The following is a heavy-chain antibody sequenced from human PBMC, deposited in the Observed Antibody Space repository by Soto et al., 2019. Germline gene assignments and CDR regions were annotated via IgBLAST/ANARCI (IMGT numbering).Heavy chain of an antibody. V-gene: IGHV3-53*01. CDR2: IYTGGST. D-gene: IGHD6-19*01. J-gene: IGHJ4*02. CDR3: ARDLWHGSGS. Sequence: GGSLRLSCAASGFTVSSTYMSWVRQAPWKGLEWVSVIYTGGSTNYPDSVKGRFTISRDNSKNTLYLQMNSLRAEDTAVYYCARDLWHGSGSWGQGTLVTVSS. CDR1: GFTVSSTY.